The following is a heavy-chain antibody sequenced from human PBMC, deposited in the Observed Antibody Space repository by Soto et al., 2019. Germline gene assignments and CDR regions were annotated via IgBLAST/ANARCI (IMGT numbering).Heavy chain of an antibody. CDR3: ARGWFGELNWFDP. J-gene: IGHJ5*02. D-gene: IGHD3-10*01. Sequence: QVQLQESGPGLVKPSQTLSLTCTVSGGSISSGGYYWSWIRQHPGKGLEWIGYIYYSGSTYYNPSLKSRVTMSVDTSKNQFSLKLSSVTAADTAVYYCARGWFGELNWFDPWGQGTLVTVSS. V-gene: IGHV4-31*03. CDR2: IYYSGST. CDR1: GGSISSGGYY.